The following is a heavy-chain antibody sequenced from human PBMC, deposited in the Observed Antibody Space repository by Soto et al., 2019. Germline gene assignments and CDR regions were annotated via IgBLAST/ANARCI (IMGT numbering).Heavy chain of an antibody. CDR2: INHSGST. CDR3: ARGVSYQLLSGYYYYYGMDV. D-gene: IGHD2-2*01. V-gene: IGHV4-34*01. CDR1: GGSFSGYY. J-gene: IGHJ6*02. Sequence: SETLSLTCAVYGGSFSGYYWSWIRQPPGKGLEWIGEINHSGSTNYNPSLKSRVTISVDTPKNQFSLKLSSVTAADTAVYYCARGVSYQLLSGYYYYYGMDVWGQGKTVT.